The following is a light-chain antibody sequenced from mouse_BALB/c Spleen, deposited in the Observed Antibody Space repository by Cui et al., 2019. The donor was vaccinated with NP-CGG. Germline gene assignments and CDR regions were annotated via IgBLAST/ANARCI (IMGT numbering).Light chain of an antibody. J-gene: IGLJ1*01. V-gene: IGLV1*01. CDR2: GTN. Sequence: QAFVTQESAPTTSPGETVTLTCRSSTGTVTTSNYANWVQEKPDHLFTGLIGGTNNRPPGVPARFSGSLIGDKAALTITGAQTEDEAIYFCALWYSNHWVFGGGTKLTVL. CDR1: TGTVTTSNY. CDR3: ALWYSNHWV.